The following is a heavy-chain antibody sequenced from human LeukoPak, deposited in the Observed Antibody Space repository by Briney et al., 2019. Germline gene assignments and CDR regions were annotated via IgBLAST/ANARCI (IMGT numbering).Heavy chain of an antibody. CDR2: IIPIFGTA. D-gene: IGHD3-22*01. CDR1: GGTFSSYA. Sequence: SVKVSCKASGGTFSSYAISWLRQAPGQGLEWMGGIIPIFGTANYAQKFQGRVTITTDESTSTAYMELSSLRSEDTAVYYCARHTRHYYDSSGDAFDIWGQGTMVTVSS. V-gene: IGHV1-69*05. CDR3: ARHTRHYYDSSGDAFDI. J-gene: IGHJ3*02.